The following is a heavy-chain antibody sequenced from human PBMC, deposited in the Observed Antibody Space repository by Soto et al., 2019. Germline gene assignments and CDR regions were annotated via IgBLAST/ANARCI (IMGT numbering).Heavy chain of an antibody. J-gene: IGHJ4*02. D-gene: IGHD6-19*01. V-gene: IGHV1-2*02. CDR3: ARDRRGSGWYYFDY. CDR1: GYTFTGYY. Sequence: ASVNVSCKASGYTFTGYYTHWVRQAPGQGLEWMGWINPNSGGTNYAQKFQGRVTMTRDTSISTAYMELSRLRSDDTAVYYCARDRRGSGWYYFDYWGQGTLVTVSS. CDR2: INPNSGGT.